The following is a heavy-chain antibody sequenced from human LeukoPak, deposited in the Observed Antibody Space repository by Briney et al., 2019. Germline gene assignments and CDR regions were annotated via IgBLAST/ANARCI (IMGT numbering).Heavy chain of an antibody. CDR1: GFTFSSYA. J-gene: IGHJ4*02. CDR3: ARGAPAAMDY. V-gene: IGHV3-30*01. D-gene: IGHD2-2*01. CDR2: ISYDGSNK. Sequence: GGSLRLSCAASGFTFSSYAMHWVRQAPGEGLEWVAVISYDGSNKYYADSVKGRFTISRDNSKNTLYLQMNSLRAEDTAVYYCARGAPAAMDYWGQGTLATVSS.